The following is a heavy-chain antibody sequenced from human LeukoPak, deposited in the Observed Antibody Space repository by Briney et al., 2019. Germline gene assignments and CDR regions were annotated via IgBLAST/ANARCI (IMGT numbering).Heavy chain of an antibody. CDR2: IYYSWST. CDR3: ARQGDFWSCYYSPDDY. D-gene: IGHD3-3*01. Sequence: SETLSLTCTVSGGSISSSSYYWGWIRQPPGKGLEWIGSIYYSWSTYYNPSLKSRITISVDTSKNNSSLQLSTVTAADTAVYYYARQGDFWSCYYSPDDYWGQGTLVTVSS. J-gene: IGHJ4*02. CDR1: GGSISSSSYY. V-gene: IGHV4-39*01.